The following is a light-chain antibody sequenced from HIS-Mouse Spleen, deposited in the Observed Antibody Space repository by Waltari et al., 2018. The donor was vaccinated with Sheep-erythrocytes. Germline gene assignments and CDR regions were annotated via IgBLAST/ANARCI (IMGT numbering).Light chain of an antibody. Sequence: QSALTQPRSVSGSPGQSVPIPCPGTSSDVGGYHHVSWYQQHPGKAPKLMIYEVSKRPSGVPDRFSGSKSGNTASLTVSGLQAEDEADYYCSSYAGSNNWVFGGGTKLTVL. V-gene: IGLV2-8*01. J-gene: IGLJ3*02. CDR2: EVS. CDR3: SSYAGSNNWV. CDR1: SSDVGGYHH.